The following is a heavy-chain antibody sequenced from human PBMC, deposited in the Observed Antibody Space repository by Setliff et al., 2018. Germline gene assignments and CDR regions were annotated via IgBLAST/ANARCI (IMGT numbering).Heavy chain of an antibody. Sequence: GGSLRLSCAASGFTFSGYYMQWVRQAPGKGLEYVSSIGPNGGSTYYANSVKGRFTISRDSSKNTLYLQMNSLRAEDTAVYYCAKDDYYYDSYFDYWGQGTLVTVSS. V-gene: IGHV3-64*04. CDR1: GFTFSGYY. CDR3: AKDDYYYDSYFDY. J-gene: IGHJ4*02. D-gene: IGHD3-22*01. CDR2: IGPNGGST.